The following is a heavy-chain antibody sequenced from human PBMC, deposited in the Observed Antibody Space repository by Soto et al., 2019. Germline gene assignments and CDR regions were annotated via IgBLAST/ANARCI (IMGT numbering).Heavy chain of an antibody. CDR1: GFTFSSYE. CDR2: ISSSGSTI. D-gene: IGHD3-22*01. J-gene: IGHJ4*02. CDR3: ARGHIDYDSSGYYITPPFDY. V-gene: IGHV3-48*03. Sequence: PVGSLRLSCAASGFTFSSYEMNWVRQAPGNGLEWVSYISSSGSTIYYADSVKGRFTISRDNAKNSLYLQMNSLRAEDTAVYYCARGHIDYDSSGYYITPPFDYWGQGTLVTVSS.